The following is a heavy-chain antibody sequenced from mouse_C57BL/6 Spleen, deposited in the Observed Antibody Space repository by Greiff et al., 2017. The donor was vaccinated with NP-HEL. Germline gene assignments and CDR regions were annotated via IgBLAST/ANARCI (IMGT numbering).Heavy chain of an antibody. CDR3: TRYYGDSSYGAY. CDR1: GFTFSDAC. D-gene: IGHD1-1*01. V-gene: IGHV6-6*01. CDR2: IRNKANNHET. J-gene: IGHJ3*01. Sequence: DVLLVESGGGLVQPGASMKLSCTASGFTFSDACMHWVRQSPEKGLEWVGEIRNKANNHETYSALSVKGRVTISRDDSKSSVYLQMSSLRAEDTGIYYCTRYYGDSSYGAYWGQGTLVTVSA.